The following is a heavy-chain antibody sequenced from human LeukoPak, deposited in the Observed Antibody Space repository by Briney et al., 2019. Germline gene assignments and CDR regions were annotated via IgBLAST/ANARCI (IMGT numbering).Heavy chain of an antibody. D-gene: IGHD1-26*01. Sequence: ASVKVSCKTSGYIFTGYYMHWVRQAPGQGLEWMGRINPNSGDTNYAQNFQGRVTMTRDTSISTAYMELSRLRSDDTAVYYCARDGIVGATYYYYYGMDVWGQGTTVTVSS. CDR2: INPNSGDT. V-gene: IGHV1-2*06. J-gene: IGHJ6*02. CDR3: ARDGIVGATYYYYYGMDV. CDR1: GYIFTGYY.